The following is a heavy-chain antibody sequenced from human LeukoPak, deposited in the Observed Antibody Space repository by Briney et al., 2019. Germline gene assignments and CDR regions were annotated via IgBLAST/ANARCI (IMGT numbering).Heavy chain of an antibody. CDR2: IYPGDFDT. J-gene: IGHJ4*02. CDR1: GYSFTSYW. CDR3: ARSAYCSGGSCYSDY. V-gene: IGHV5-51*01. D-gene: IGHD2-15*01. Sequence: GESLKISCKGSGYSFTSYWIAWVRQMPGKGPEWMGIIYPGDFDTRYSPSFQGQVTISADKSISTAYLQWSSLKAPDTAMYYCARSAYCSGGSCYSDYWGQGTLVTVSS.